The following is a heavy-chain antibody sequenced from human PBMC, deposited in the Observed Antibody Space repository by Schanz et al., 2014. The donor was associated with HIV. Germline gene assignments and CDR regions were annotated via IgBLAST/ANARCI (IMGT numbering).Heavy chain of an antibody. CDR2: IYYSGST. Sequence: QVQLQESGPGLVKPSETLSLTCTVSGGSISTYYWSWIRQPPGKGLEWIGYIYYSGSTNYNPSLKSRVTISVDTSKNQFSLKLSSVTAADTAVYYCARAKWPPRSRHFDFWGQGNLVTVSS. V-gene: IGHV4-59*01. J-gene: IGHJ4*02. CDR1: GGSISTYY. D-gene: IGHD6-13*01. CDR3: ARAKWPPRSRHFDF.